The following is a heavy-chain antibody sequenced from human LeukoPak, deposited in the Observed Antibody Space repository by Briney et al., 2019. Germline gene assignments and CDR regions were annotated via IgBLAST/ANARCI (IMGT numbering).Heavy chain of an antibody. V-gene: IGHV3-15*01. CDR2: IKSKTDGGTT. Sequence: PGGSLRLSCAASGFTFSNAWMSWVRQAPGKGLEWVGRIKSKTDGGTTDYAAPVKGRFTISRDDSKNTLYLQMNSLKTEDTAVYYCTTSEWWYPHFDYWGQGTLVTVSS. CDR1: GFTFSNAW. D-gene: IGHD2-15*01. J-gene: IGHJ4*02. CDR3: TTSEWWYPHFDY.